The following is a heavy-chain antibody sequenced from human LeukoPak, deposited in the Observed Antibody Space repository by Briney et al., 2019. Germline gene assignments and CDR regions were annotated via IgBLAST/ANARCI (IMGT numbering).Heavy chain of an antibody. CDR2: IYHSGST. CDR1: GYSISSGYY. D-gene: IGHD3-9*01. J-gene: IGHJ5*02. CDR3: ASVRHFEWLGEGPHHNWFDP. Sequence: SETLSLTCTVSGYSISSGYYWGWIRQPPGKGLEWIGSIYHSGSTYYNPSLKSRVTISIDTSKSQFSLKLTSVTAADTAVYYCASVRHFEWLGEGPHHNWFDPWGQGTLVTVSS. V-gene: IGHV4-38-2*02.